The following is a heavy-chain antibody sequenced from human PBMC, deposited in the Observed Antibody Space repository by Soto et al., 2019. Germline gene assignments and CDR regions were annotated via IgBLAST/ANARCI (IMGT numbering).Heavy chain of an antibody. CDR2: ISGSGGST. J-gene: IGHJ6*02. Sequence: PGGSLRLSCAASGFTFSSYAMSWVRQAPGKGLEWVSAISGSGGSTYYADSVKGRFTISRDNSKNTLYLQMNSLRAEDTAVYYCETSSAIVVVPAALGYYGMDVWGQGTTVTVSS. CDR1: GFTFSSYA. CDR3: ETSSAIVVVPAALGYYGMDV. D-gene: IGHD2-2*01. V-gene: IGHV3-23*01.